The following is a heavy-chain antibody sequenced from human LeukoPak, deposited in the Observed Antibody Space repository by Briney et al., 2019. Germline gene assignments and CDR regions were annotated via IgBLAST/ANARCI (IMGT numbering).Heavy chain of an antibody. V-gene: IGHV3-48*03. J-gene: IGHJ4*02. CDR1: GFTFSSYE. CDR2: ISSCGSTI. CDR3: ASRASGYSYGYPYYYFDY. D-gene: IGHD5-18*01. Sequence: PGGSLRLSCAASGFTFSSYEMNWVRQAPGKGREWVSYISSCGSTIYYADSVKGRFTISRDNAKNSLYLQMNSLRAEDTAVYYCASRASGYSYGYPYYYFDYWGQGTLVTVSS.